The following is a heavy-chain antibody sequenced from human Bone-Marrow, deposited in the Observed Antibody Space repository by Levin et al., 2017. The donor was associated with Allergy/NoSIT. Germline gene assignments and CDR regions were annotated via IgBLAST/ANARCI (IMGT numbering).Heavy chain of an antibody. Sequence: AGGSLRLSCAASGLTFSSYTMAWVRQASGKGLEWVSSISSGSKYIYYADSVKGRFAISRDNAKNSLYLQMNSLRPEDTAVYYCARDRQYQLLWYAFDIWGQGTMVTVSS. CDR1: GLTFSSYT. CDR3: ARDRQYQLLWYAFDI. CDR2: ISSGSKYI. D-gene: IGHD2-2*01. V-gene: IGHV3-21*01. J-gene: IGHJ3*02.